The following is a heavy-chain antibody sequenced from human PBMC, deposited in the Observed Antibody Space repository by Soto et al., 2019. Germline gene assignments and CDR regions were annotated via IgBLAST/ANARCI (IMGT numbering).Heavy chain of an antibody. CDR3: ARCSVLVPAATAKYNWFDP. V-gene: IGHV1-69*12. CDR2: IIPIFGTA. Sequence: QVQLVQSGAEVKKPGSSVKVSCKASGGTFSSYAISWVRQAPGQGLEWMGGIIPIFGTANYAQKFQGRVTITADESTSTAYMELSSLRSEDTAVYYCARCSVLVPAATAKYNWFDPWGQGTLVTVSS. J-gene: IGHJ5*02. D-gene: IGHD2-2*01. CDR1: GGTFSSYA.